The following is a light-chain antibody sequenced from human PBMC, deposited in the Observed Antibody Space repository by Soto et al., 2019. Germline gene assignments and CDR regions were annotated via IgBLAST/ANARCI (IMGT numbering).Light chain of an antibody. CDR1: SSDVGGYNY. Sequence: QSALTQPASVSGSPGQSITISCTGTSSDVGGYNYVSWYQQHPGKAPKLMIYDVSNRPSGVSNRFSGSKSGNTASLTISGHQAEDDADYYCSSYTGSSTYVFGTGTKLTVL. J-gene: IGLJ1*01. CDR2: DVS. V-gene: IGLV2-14*01. CDR3: SSYTGSSTYV.